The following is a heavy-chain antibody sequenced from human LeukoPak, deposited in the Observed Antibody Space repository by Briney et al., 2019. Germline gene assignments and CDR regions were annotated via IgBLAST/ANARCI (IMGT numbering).Heavy chain of an antibody. Sequence: GGSLRLSCAASGFTFRSYAMSWVRQAPGKGLEWVSVISDSGGSTYYADSVKGRFTISRDNSKNTLYVQMNSLRAEDTAVYYCAKGRGDILTGYLDYWGQGTLVTVSS. J-gene: IGHJ4*02. CDR1: GFTFRSYA. D-gene: IGHD3-9*01. CDR2: ISDSGGST. CDR3: AKGRGDILTGYLDY. V-gene: IGHV3-23*01.